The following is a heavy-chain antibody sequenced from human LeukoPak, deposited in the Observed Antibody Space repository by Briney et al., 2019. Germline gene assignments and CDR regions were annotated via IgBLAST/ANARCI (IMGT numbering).Heavy chain of an antibody. V-gene: IGHV3-11*04. CDR1: GFTFSDYY. J-gene: IGHJ4*02. Sequence: GGSLRLSCAASGFTFSDYYMSWIRQAPGKGLEWVSYISSSGSTTYYADSVKGRFTISRDNAKNSLYLQMNSLRAEDTAVYYCARSTVTTLVDYWGQGTLVTVSS. D-gene: IGHD4-17*01. CDR2: ISSSGSTT. CDR3: ARSTVTTLVDY.